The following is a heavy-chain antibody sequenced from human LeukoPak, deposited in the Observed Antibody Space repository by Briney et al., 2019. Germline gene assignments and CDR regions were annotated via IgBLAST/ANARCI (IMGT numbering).Heavy chain of an antibody. CDR2: FSATDGSA. Sequence: QPGGSLRLSCAASGFTVSSYGMTWVRQAPGKGLKWVSAFSATDGSAQYAESVRGRFTISRDNSKNSLYLQMNSLRDEDTAVYFCAKARIAAAGTGAFDVWGQGTMVTVSS. CDR1: GFTVSSYG. D-gene: IGHD6-13*01. J-gene: IGHJ3*01. V-gene: IGHV3-23*01. CDR3: AKARIAAAGTGAFDV.